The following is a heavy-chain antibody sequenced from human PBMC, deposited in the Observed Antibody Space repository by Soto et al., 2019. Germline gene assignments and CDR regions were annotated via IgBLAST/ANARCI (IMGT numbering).Heavy chain of an antibody. CDR3: AREDGYTNYFDY. CDR1: GFTFSSYG. V-gene: IGHV3-30*03. CDR2: ISYDGSNK. J-gene: IGHJ4*02. Sequence: GSLRLSCAASGFTFSSYGMHWVRQAPGKGLEWVAVISYDGSNKYYADSVKSRVTISVDTSKNQFSLKLSSVTAADTAVYYCAREDGYTNYFDYWGQGTLVTVSS. D-gene: IGHD5-12*01.